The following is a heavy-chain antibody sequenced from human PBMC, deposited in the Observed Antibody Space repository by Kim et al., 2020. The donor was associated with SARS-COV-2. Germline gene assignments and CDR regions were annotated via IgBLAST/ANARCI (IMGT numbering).Heavy chain of an antibody. CDR3: AREFAYCGGDCYSGYFDL. CDR1: GGSISSYY. V-gene: IGHV4-59*01. D-gene: IGHD2-21*02. J-gene: IGHJ2*01. Sequence: SETLSLTCTVSGGSISSYYWSWIRQPPGKGLEWIGYIYYSGSTNYNPSLKSRVTISVDTSKNQFSLKLSSVTAADTAVYYCAREFAYCGGDCYSGYFDLWGRGTLVTVSS. CDR2: IYYSGST.